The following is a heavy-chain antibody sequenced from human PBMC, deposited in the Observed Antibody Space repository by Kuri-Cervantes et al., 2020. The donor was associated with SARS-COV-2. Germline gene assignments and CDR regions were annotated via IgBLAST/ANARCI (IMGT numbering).Heavy chain of an antibody. CDR2: INPNSGGT. D-gene: IGHD5-12*01. CDR3: ARDTIKGYNHNYGMDV. V-gene: IGHV1-2*04. J-gene: IGHJ6*01. Sequence: ASVKVSCKASGYTFTGYYMHWVRQAPGQGLEWMGWINPNSGGTNYAQKFQGWVTMTRDTSISTAYMELSRLRSDDTAVYYCARDTIKGYNHNYGMDVWGRGTTVTVSS. CDR1: GYTFTGYY.